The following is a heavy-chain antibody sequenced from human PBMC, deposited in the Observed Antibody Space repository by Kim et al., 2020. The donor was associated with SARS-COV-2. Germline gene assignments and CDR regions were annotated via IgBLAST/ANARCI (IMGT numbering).Heavy chain of an antibody. CDR1: GGSISSGGYY. V-gene: IGHV4-31*03. J-gene: IGHJ2*01. D-gene: IGHD3-22*01. Sequence: SETLSLTCTVSGGSISSGGYYWSWIRQHPGKGLEWIGYIYYSGSTYYNPSLKSRVTISVDTSKNQFSLKLSSVTAADTAVYYCARRSFDYDSSGYYPDYWYFDLWGRGTLVTVSS. CDR2: IYYSGST. CDR3: ARRSFDYDSSGYYPDYWYFDL.